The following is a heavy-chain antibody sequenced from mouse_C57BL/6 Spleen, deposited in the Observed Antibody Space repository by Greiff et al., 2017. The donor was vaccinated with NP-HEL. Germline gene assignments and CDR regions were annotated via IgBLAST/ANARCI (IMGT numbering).Heavy chain of an antibody. Sequence: QVQLQQPGAELVKPGASVKLSCKASGYTFTSYWMHWVKQRPGQGLEWIGMIHPNSGSTNYNEKFKSKATLTVDKSSSTAYMQIRSLTSYASAVYSCANGGVYYGNYPTSFDYWGQGTTLTVSS. CDR3: ANGGVYYGNYPTSFDY. CDR1: GYTFTSYW. J-gene: IGHJ2*01. D-gene: IGHD2-1*01. CDR2: IHPNSGST. V-gene: IGHV1-64*01.